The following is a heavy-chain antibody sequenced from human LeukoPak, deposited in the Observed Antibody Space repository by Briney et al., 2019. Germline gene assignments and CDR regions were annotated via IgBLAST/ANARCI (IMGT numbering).Heavy chain of an antibody. Sequence: GASVKVSCKASGGTFSSYAISWVRQAPGQGLEWMGGIIPIFGTANYAQKFQGRVTITTDESTSTAYMELSSLRSEDTAVYYCARGLLRFSWLDFGYWGQGTLVTVSS. CDR2: IIPIFGTA. CDR3: ARGLLRFSWLDFGY. D-gene: IGHD3-3*01. J-gene: IGHJ4*02. CDR1: GGTFSSYA. V-gene: IGHV1-69*05.